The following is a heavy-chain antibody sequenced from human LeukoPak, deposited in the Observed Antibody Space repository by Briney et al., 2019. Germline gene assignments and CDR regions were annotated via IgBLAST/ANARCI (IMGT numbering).Heavy chain of an antibody. V-gene: IGHV1-69*06. CDR2: IIPVFGTA. CDR1: GYTFTGYY. D-gene: IGHD2-15*01. J-gene: IGHJ6*03. Sequence: ASVKVSCKASGYTFTGYYMHWVRQAPGQGLEWMGGIIPVFGTANYAEQFQDRVTITADKSTSTAYMELSSLRSEDTAMYYCAINQAGYCGGGSCYRHEFYYMDAWGKGTSVTVSS. CDR3: AINQAGYCGGGSCYRHEFYYMDA.